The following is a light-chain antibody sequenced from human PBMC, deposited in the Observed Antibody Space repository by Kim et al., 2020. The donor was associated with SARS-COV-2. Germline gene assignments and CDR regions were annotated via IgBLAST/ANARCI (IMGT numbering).Light chain of an antibody. V-gene: IGLV3-1*01. J-gene: IGLJ1*01. CDR2: QNY. CDR1: DFEEKL. CDR3: QTWDSSNVV. Sequence: SSELTQPPSVSVSPGQTASITCSGDDFEEKLLCWYQQKPGQPPILLIYQNYKRPSGISERFSGSNSGSTATLTISATQALDEADYYCQTWDSSNVVFGTGTKVTVL.